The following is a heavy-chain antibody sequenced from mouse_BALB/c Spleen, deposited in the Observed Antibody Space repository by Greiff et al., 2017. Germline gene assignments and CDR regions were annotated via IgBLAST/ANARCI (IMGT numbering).Heavy chain of an antibody. CDR3: ARDGYSSWFAY. J-gene: IGHJ3*01. D-gene: IGHD2-3*01. CDR2: ISSGSSTI. Sequence: VMLVESGGGLVQPGGSRKLSCAASGFTFSSFGMHWVRQAPEKGLEWVAYISSGSSTIYYADTVKGRFTISRDNPKNTLFLQMTSLRSEDTAMYYCARDGYSSWFAYWGQGTLVTVSA. CDR1: GFTFSSFG. V-gene: IGHV5-17*02.